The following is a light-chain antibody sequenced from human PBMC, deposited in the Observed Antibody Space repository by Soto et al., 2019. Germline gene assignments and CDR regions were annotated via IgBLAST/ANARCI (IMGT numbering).Light chain of an antibody. CDR3: QQYGSSPPYT. V-gene: IGKV3-20*01. CDR2: GSS. J-gene: IGKJ2*01. CDR1: QSVSGNY. Sequence: EIVLTQSPGTLSLSPGERATLSCRASQSVSGNYLAWYQQKPGQSPRLLIYGSSDRATGIPDRVSGSGSGTDFPLTVSRVEPEDFAVYYCQQYGSSPPYTFGRGTKVEIQ.